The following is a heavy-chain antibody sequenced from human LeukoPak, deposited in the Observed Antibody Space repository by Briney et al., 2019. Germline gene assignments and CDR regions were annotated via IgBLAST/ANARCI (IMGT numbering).Heavy chain of an antibody. CDR1: GYSISSGYF. CDR2: IYHSGRT. V-gene: IGHV4-38-2*02. Sequence: SETLSLTCTVSGYSISSGYFWVWIRQPPGQGLEWIGSIYHSGRTYYNPSLKSLVTISVDTSKNQFSLKLSSVTAADTAVYYCARTNDYDSSGYYSWDYYYYMDVWGKGTTVTVSS. D-gene: IGHD3-22*01. CDR3: ARTNDYDSSGYYSWDYYYYMDV. J-gene: IGHJ6*03.